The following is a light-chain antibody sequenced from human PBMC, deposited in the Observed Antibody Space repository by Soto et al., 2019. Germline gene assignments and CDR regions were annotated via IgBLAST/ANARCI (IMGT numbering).Light chain of an antibody. CDR2: LGS. J-gene: IGKJ1*01. V-gene: IGKV2-28*01. CDR1: QSLLFSNGYNY. CDR3: MQALQTPRT. Sequence: DLVMTQSPLSLPVTPGEPASISCRSSQSLLFSNGYNYLDWYLQKPGQSPQLLIYLGSNRASGVPDRFSGGGSGTDFTLKISRVEAEDVGVYYCMQALQTPRTFGQGTKVEIK.